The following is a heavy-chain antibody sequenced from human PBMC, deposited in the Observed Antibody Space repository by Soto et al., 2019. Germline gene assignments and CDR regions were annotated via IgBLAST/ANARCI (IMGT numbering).Heavy chain of an antibody. D-gene: IGHD6-19*01. V-gene: IGHV5-51*01. CDR2: IYPGDSDI. J-gene: IGHJ4*02. CDR3: ARQWYTRGNRYLDY. Sequence: GESLKISCKGSGYSFTSYWIGWLRQMPGKGLEWMGIIYPGDSDIRYSPSFQGQVTISADKSISTAYLQWSSLKASETAMYYCARQWYTRGNRYLDYWGPGTLLEVSS. CDR1: GYSFTSYW.